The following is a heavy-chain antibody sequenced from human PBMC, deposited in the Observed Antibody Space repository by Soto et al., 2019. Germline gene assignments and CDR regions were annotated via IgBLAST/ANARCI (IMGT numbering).Heavy chain of an antibody. CDR3: ARSYCAGDCYLDY. CDR2: ISYDGSNK. Sequence: GGSLRLSCAASGFTFSNYAMTWVRQAPGKGLDWVAFISYDGSNKDYADSVKGRFTISRDNYKNTLHLQMNSLRAEDTAVYYCARSYCAGDCYLDYWGPGTLVTVSS. J-gene: IGHJ4*02. V-gene: IGHV3-30-3*01. D-gene: IGHD2-21*02. CDR1: GFTFSNYA.